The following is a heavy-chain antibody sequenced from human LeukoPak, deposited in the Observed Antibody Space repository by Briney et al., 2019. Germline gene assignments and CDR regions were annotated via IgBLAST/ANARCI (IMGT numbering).Heavy chain of an antibody. Sequence: SEALSLTCTVSGGSISSSSYYWGWIRQPPGKGLEWIGSIYYSGSTYYNPSLKSRVTISVDTSKNQFSLKLSSVTAADTAVYYCARHNNDMVNFDYWGQGTLVTVSS. V-gene: IGHV4-39*01. D-gene: IGHD4-23*01. CDR2: IYYSGST. CDR1: GGSISSSSYY. CDR3: ARHNNDMVNFDY. J-gene: IGHJ4*02.